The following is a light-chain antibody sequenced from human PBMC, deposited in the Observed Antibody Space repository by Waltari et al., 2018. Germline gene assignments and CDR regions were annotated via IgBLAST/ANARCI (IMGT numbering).Light chain of an antibody. J-gene: IGLJ1*01. Sequence: QSVLTQPPSATGSPGQSVTISCTGTNSDVGAYNYVSWSQQHPGKVPKLLIYEVTKRPSGVPDRFSGSKSGNTASLTVSGLQADDEADYYCSSYAHNNHFVFGTGTKVTVL. CDR3: SSYAHNNHFV. CDR1: NSDVGAYNY. V-gene: IGLV2-8*01. CDR2: EVT.